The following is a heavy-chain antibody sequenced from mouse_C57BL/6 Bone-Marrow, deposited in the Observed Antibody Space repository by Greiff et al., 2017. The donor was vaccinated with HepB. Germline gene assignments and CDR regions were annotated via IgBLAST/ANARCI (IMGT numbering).Heavy chain of an antibody. Sequence: QVQLQQSGAELVKPGASVKISCKASGYAFSSYWMNWVKQRPGKGLEWIGQIYPGDGDTNYNGKFKGKATLTADKSSSTAYMQLSSLTSEDSAVYFCARRGIYYGPWFAYWGQGTLVTVSA. CDR2: IYPGDGDT. J-gene: IGHJ3*01. CDR3: ARRGIYYGPWFAY. D-gene: IGHD2-1*01. CDR1: GYAFSSYW. V-gene: IGHV1-80*01.